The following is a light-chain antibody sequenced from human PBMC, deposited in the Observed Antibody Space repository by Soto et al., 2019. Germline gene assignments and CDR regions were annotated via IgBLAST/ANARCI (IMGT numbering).Light chain of an antibody. J-gene: IGLJ1*01. Sequence: QSELTQPASVSGAPGQALTIPCTGTSSDVGGYNYVSWYQQHPGKAPKLMIYDVSNRPSGVSIRFSASKSGNTASLTISGLQAEDEADYYCSSYTSGSTYVFGTGTKVTVL. CDR2: DVS. V-gene: IGLV2-14*01. CDR1: SSDVGGYNY. CDR3: SSYTSGSTYV.